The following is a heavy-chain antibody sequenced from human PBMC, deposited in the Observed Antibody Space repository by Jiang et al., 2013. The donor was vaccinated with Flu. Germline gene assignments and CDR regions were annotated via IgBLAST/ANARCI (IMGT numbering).Heavy chain of an antibody. CDR3: QFALRATRAYDAFDI. D-gene: IGHD1-26*01. V-gene: IGHV1-3*01. J-gene: IGHJ3*02. Sequence: GAEVKKPGASVKVSCKASGYTFTSYAMHWVRQAPGQRLEWMGWINAGNGNTKYSQKFQGRVTITRDTSASTAYMELSSLRSEDTAVYYCQFALRATRAYDAFDIWGQGTMVTVSS. CDR1: GYTFTSYA. CDR2: INAGNGNT.